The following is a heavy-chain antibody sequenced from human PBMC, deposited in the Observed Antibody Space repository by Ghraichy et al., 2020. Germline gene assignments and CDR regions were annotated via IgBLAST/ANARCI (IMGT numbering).Heavy chain of an antibody. D-gene: IGHD5-12*01. Sequence: SETLSLTCTVSGGSISSYYWSWIRQPPGKGLEWIGYIYTSGSTNYNPSLKSRVTISVDTSKNQFSLKLSSVTAADTAVYYCARHEGIVATTHYYYGMDVWGQGTTVTVSS. V-gene: IGHV4-4*09. CDR3: ARHEGIVATTHYYYGMDV. J-gene: IGHJ6*02. CDR1: GGSISSYY. CDR2: IYTSGST.